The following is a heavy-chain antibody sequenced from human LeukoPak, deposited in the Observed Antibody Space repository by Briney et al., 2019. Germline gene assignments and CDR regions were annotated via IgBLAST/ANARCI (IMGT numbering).Heavy chain of an antibody. D-gene: IGHD3-10*01. CDR2: IIPIFGTA. V-gene: IGHV1-69*13. J-gene: IGHJ4*02. CDR1: GGTFSSYA. CDR3: ARDLTGSYGSGNQGYFDY. Sequence: ASVKVSCKASGGTFSSYAISWVRQAPGQGLEWMGGIIPIFGTANYAQKFQGRVTITADESTSTAYMELSSLRSEDTAVYYCARDLTGSYGSGNQGYFDYWGQGTLVTVSS.